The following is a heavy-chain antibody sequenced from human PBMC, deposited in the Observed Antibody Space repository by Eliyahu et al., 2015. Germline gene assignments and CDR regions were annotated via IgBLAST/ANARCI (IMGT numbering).Heavy chain of an antibody. CDR3: VRGPSHGGFDI. J-gene: IGHJ3*02. CDR1: GFSFNNYD. Sequence: QMQLVESGGGVVQPGXSLXXXCXXSGFSFNNYDIHWVRQAPGKGLEWVADVSYDGSNKFYADSVKGRFTISRDNSKNTLYLQMNSLRPEDTAMYYCVRGPSHGGFDIWGRGTMVTVSS. V-gene: IGHV3-30*03. CDR2: VSYDGSNK. D-gene: IGHD5-18*01.